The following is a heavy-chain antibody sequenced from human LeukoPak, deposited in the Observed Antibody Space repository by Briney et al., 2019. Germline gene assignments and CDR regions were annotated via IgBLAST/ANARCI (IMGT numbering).Heavy chain of an antibody. D-gene: IGHD3-9*01. V-gene: IGHV3-9*01. CDR1: GFTFDDYA. Sequence: GGSLRLSCAASGFTFDDYAMHWVRQAPGKGLEWVSGISWNSGSIGYADSVKGRFTISRDNAKNSLYLQMNSLRAEDTAVYYCAKDGDYDILTGYHPFDYWGQGTLVTVSS. CDR2: ISWNSGSI. CDR3: AKDGDYDILTGYHPFDY. J-gene: IGHJ4*02.